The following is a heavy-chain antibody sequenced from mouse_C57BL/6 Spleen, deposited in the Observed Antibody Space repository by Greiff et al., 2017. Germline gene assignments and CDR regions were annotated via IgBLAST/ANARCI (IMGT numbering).Heavy chain of an antibody. D-gene: IGHD2-2*01. CDR1: GYAFSSSW. J-gene: IGHJ3*01. CDR3: ARWLPFAY. V-gene: IGHV1-82*01. Sequence: VQLQQSGPELVKPGASVKISCKASGYAFSSSWMNWVKQRPGKGLEWIGRIYPGDGDTNYNGKFKGKATLTADKSSSTAYMQLSSLTSEDSAVYFCARWLPFAYRGQGTLVTVAA. CDR2: IYPGDGDT.